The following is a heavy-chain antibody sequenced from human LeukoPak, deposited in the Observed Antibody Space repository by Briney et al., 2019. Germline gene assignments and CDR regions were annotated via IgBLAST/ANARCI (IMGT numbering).Heavy chain of an antibody. Sequence: GESLKISCKVSGYSFTSYWIGWVRQMPGEGLEWMAFISPVDSDTRYSPSLQGQITVSADKSLSTAYLQWSSLKASDTAMYYCARSPPDGIGYSHFDYWGQGTLVTVSS. CDR3: ARSPPDGIGYSHFDY. CDR1: GYSFTSYW. CDR2: ISPVDSDT. D-gene: IGHD1-26*01. J-gene: IGHJ4*02. V-gene: IGHV5-51*01.